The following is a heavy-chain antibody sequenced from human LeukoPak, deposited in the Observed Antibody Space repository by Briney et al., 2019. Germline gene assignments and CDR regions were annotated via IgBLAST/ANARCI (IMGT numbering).Heavy chain of an antibody. V-gene: IGHV3-9*01. CDR3: AREKTMIVWGMDV. Sequence: GGSLRLSCAASGFTFDDYAMHWVRQAPGKGLEWASGISWNSGSIGYADSVKGRFTISRDNAKNSLYLQMNSLRAEDTALYYCAREKTMIVWGMDVWGKGTTVTVSS. CDR1: GFTFDDYA. J-gene: IGHJ6*03. D-gene: IGHD3-22*01. CDR2: ISWNSGSI.